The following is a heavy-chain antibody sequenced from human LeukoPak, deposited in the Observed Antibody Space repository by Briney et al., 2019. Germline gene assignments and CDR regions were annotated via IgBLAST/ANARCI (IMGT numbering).Heavy chain of an antibody. CDR1: GFTFSSYA. CDR2: ISGSGGST. Sequence: PGGSLRLSCAASGFTFSSYAMSWVRQAPGKGLEWVSAISGSGGSTYYADSVKGRFTISRDNSKNTLYLQMNSLRAEDTAVYYCADSSGWYSYYYMDVWGKGTTVTVSS. J-gene: IGHJ6*03. D-gene: IGHD6-19*01. CDR3: ADSSGWYSYYYMDV. V-gene: IGHV3-23*01.